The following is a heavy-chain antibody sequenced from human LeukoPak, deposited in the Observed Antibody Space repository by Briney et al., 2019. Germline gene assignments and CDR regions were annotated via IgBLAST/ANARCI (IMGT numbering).Heavy chain of an antibody. V-gene: IGHV3-53*01. Sequence: GGSLRLSCAASGFTVSSNYMSWVRQAPGKGLEWVSVIYSGGSTYYADSVKGRSTISRDDSKRTLSLQMNSLRVEDTAVYYCARDLAWGDFDYWGQGTLVSVSS. CDR3: ARDLAWGDFDY. D-gene: IGHD7-27*01. CDR1: GFTVSSNY. J-gene: IGHJ4*02. CDR2: IYSGGST.